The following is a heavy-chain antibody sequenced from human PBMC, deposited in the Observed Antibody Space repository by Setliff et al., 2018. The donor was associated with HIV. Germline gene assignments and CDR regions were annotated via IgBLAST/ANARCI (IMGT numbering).Heavy chain of an antibody. J-gene: IGHJ3*02. Sequence: SETLSLTCSVSGGSISGYYWNWVRQPPGKGLEWMGYIYYSGSTDYNPALKRRVTISLDTSKNQFSLNLSSVTAADTAVYFCARGSPYTSAWYGGGTFDIWGQGTLVTVSS. V-gene: IGHV4-59*01. D-gene: IGHD6-19*01. CDR1: GGSISGYY. CDR2: IYYSGST. CDR3: ARGSPYTSAWYGGGTFDI.